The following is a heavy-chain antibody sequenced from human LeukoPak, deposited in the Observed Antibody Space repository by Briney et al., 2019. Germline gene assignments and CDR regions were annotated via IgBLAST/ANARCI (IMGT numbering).Heavy chain of an antibody. CDR3: ATQNNVRLSYYFDF. V-gene: IGHV3-30*02. D-gene: IGHD2-8*01. Sequence: GKSLRLSCAASGLTFSNYGMHWVRQAPGKGLEWMAFIHFDGTNKYYADSVKGRFTISRDNSKNTLYLQMNSLRAEDTAVYYCATQNNVRLSYYFDFWGQGTLVTVSS. CDR2: IHFDGTNK. CDR1: GLTFSNYG. J-gene: IGHJ4*02.